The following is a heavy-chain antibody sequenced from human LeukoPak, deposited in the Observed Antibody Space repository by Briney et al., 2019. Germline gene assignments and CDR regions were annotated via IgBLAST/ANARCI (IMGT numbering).Heavy chain of an antibody. D-gene: IGHD2-2*01. J-gene: IGHJ4*02. CDR3: AREYCSSTSCYLFDY. CDR1: GYSISSGYY. V-gene: IGHV4-38-2*02. Sequence: SSETLSLICTVSGYSISSGYYWGWIRQPPGKGLEWIGSIYHSGSTYYNPSLKSRVTISVDTSKNQFSLKLSSVTAADTAVYYCAREYCSSTSCYLFDYWGQGTLVTVSS. CDR2: IYHSGST.